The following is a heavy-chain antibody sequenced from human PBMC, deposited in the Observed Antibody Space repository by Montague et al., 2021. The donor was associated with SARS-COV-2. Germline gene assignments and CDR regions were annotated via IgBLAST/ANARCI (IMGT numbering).Heavy chain of an antibody. CDR2: TYHRTKWYN. J-gene: IGHJ5*02. CDR3: AYHSGSYVWFDP. D-gene: IGHD1-26*01. CDR1: GDSVSGPSGS. V-gene: IGHV6-1*01. Sequence: CAISGDSVSGPSGSWDWIRQSPSSRLEWLGRTYHRTKWYNDYATSVKSRIIINPDTSKNQFSLQLNSVTPEDTAVYYCAYHSGSYVWFDPWGQGTLVTVSS.